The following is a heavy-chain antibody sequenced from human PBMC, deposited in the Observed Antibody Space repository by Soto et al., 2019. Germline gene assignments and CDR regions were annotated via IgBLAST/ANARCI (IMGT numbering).Heavy chain of an antibody. CDR1: GFTFSSYS. D-gene: IGHD3-3*01. CDR3: ARDGGGTIFGVVILFDY. CDR2: ISSSSSTI. J-gene: IGHJ4*02. Sequence: EVQLVESGGGLVQPGGSLRLSCAASGFTFSSYSMNWVRQAPGKGLEWVSYISSSSSTIYYADSVKGRFTISRDNAKNSLYLQMNSLRDEDTAVYYCARDGGGTIFGVVILFDYRGQGTLVTVSS. V-gene: IGHV3-48*02.